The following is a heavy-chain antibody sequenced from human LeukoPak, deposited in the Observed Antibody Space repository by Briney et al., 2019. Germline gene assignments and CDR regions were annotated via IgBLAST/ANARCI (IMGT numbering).Heavy chain of an antibody. Sequence: GGSLRLSCAASGFTVSSNYMSWVRQAPGKGLECVSVIYSGGSTYYADSVKGRFTISRDNSKNTLYLQMNSLRAEDTAVYYCARGRGGYPPTGFDYWGQGTLVTVSS. V-gene: IGHV3-53*01. CDR2: IYSGGST. CDR1: GFTVSSNY. J-gene: IGHJ4*02. D-gene: IGHD5-12*01. CDR3: ARGRGGYPPTGFDY.